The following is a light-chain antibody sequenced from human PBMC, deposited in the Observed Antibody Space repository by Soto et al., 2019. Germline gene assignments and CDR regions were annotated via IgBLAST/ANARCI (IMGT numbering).Light chain of an antibody. Sequence: EIVLTPSPATLSLSPVERATLSCRASQSVSSYVAWYQQKPGQAPRLLIYDASNRATGIPARFSGSGSGTDFTLTIRSLEPEDFAVYYCQQSSNWPPITCGQGTRREIK. V-gene: IGKV3-11*01. CDR3: QQSSNWPPIT. J-gene: IGKJ5*01. CDR1: QSVSSY. CDR2: DAS.